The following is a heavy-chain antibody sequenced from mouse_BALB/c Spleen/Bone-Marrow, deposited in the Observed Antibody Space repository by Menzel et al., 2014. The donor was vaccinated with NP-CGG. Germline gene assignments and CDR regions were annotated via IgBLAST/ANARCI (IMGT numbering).Heavy chain of an antibody. CDR3: ALYYYGSSGFAY. CDR2: IDPANGNT. D-gene: IGHD1-1*01. Sequence: VQLQQPGAELVKPGASVKLSCTASGFNIXDTYMHWVQQRPEQGLEWIGRIDPANGNTKYDPKFQGKATITADTSSNTAHLQLSSLTSEDTAVYYCALYYYGSSGFAYWGQGTLVTVSA. J-gene: IGHJ3*01. CDR1: GFNIXDTY. V-gene: IGHV14-3*02.